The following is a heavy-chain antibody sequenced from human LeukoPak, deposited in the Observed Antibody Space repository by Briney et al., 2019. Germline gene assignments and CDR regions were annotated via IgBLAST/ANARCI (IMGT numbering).Heavy chain of an antibody. V-gene: IGHV3-30*04. CDR1: GFTISTYA. Sequence: GGSLRLSCAASGFTISTYAMYWVRQAPGKGLEWVAVILYDGTNEYYADSVKGRFIISRDNSKNTLYLQMSSLRTEDTAVYYCAKGYSSSWYSTYFDYWGQGTLVTVSS. CDR3: AKGYSSSWYSTYFDY. CDR2: ILYDGTNE. J-gene: IGHJ4*02. D-gene: IGHD6-13*01.